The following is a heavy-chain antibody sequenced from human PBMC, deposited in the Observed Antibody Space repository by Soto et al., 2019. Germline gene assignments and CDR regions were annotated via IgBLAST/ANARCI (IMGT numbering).Heavy chain of an antibody. V-gene: IGHV3-33*01. CDR1: GFTFSSYG. CDR2: IWYDGSNK. D-gene: IGHD2-2*01. J-gene: IGHJ4*02. Sequence: GGSLRLSCAASGFTFSSYGMHWVRQAPGKGLEWVAVIWYDGSNKYYADSVKGRFTISRDNSKNTLYLQMNSLRAEDTAVYYCARDQFTDACSSTSCSAFDYWGQGTLVTVSS. CDR3: ARDQFTDACSSTSCSAFDY.